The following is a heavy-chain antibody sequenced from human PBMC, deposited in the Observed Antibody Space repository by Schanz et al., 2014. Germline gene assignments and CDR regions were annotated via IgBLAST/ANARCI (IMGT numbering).Heavy chain of an antibody. CDR3: ARNRGSGGQNWYFDL. Sequence: EVQLLESGGGLVQPGGSLRLSCVASGFTFSNYWMTWVRQAPGKGLEWVANIKQDESEKYYVDSVKGRFTISRDNTKNSLFLQLNSLRADDTAVYYCARNRGSGGQNWYFDLWGRGTLVTVSS. V-gene: IGHV3-7*05. CDR1: GFTFSNYW. CDR2: IKQDESEK. D-gene: IGHD1-26*01. J-gene: IGHJ2*01.